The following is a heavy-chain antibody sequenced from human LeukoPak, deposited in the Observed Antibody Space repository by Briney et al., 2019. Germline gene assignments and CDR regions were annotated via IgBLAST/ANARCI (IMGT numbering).Heavy chain of an antibody. Sequence: GGSLRLSCAASGFTVSSNYMDWVRQAPGKGLVWVSRINSDGSSTNYADSVKGRFTISRDNAKNTLYLQMNSLRAEDTAVYYCAKDGVLVRGVITPLGYWGQGTLVTVSS. CDR1: GFTVSSNY. D-gene: IGHD3-10*01. J-gene: IGHJ4*02. CDR2: INSDGSST. CDR3: AKDGVLVRGVITPLGY. V-gene: IGHV3-74*01.